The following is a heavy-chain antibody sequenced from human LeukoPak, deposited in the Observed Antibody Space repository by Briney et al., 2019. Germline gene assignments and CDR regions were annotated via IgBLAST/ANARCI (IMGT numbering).Heavy chain of an antibody. CDR2: IYTSGST. D-gene: IGHD6-19*01. Sequence: SETLSLTCTVSGGSISSYYWSWIRQPPGKGLEWIGYIYTSGSTNYNPSLKSRVTISVDTSKNQFPLKLSSVTAADTAVYYRARRKGAAGISGRYYYYYMDVWGKGTTVTVSS. CDR1: GGSISSYY. CDR3: ARRKGAAGISGRYYYYYMDV. V-gene: IGHV4-4*09. J-gene: IGHJ6*03.